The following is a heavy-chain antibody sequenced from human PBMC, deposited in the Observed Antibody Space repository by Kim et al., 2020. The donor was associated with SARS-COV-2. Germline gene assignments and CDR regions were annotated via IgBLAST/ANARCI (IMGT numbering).Heavy chain of an antibody. Sequence: SETLSLTCAVYGGSFSGYYWSWVRQPPGKGLECIGEITPSGSTSYNPSLKSRVTISIDTSKKQLSLKLTSVTAADTAVYYCARVWDVWSQGTSVTVSS. V-gene: IGHV4-34*01. CDR1: GGSFSGYY. J-gene: IGHJ6*02. CDR2: ITPSGST. CDR3: ARVWDV.